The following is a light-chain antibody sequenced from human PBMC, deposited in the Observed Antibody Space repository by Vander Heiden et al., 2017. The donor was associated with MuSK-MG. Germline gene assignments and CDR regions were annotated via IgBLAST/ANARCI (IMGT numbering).Light chain of an antibody. CDR2: AAS. J-gene: IGKJ1*01. V-gene: IGKV1-9*01. Sequence: DIQLTQSPSFLSASVGDRVTITCRASQGISSYLAWYQQKPGKAPKLLIYAASTWQSGVPSRFSGSGSGTEFTLTISSLQPEDVATYYCQQLNSYPRTFGQGTKVEIK. CDR3: QQLNSYPRT. CDR1: QGISSY.